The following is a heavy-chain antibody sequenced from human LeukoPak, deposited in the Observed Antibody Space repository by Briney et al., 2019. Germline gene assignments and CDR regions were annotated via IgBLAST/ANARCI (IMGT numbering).Heavy chain of an antibody. CDR3: ARDLQAPNQVKGAWFDP. Sequence: GGSLRLSCAASGFTFSDYYMTWIRQAPGKGLEWVSYISTSGSSIYYAGSVKGRFTISKDNAKNSLYLQMNNLRAEDTAVYYCARDLQAPNQVKGAWFDPWGQGALVTVSS. CDR2: ISTSGSSI. CDR1: GFTFSDYY. D-gene: IGHD1-14*01. J-gene: IGHJ5*02. V-gene: IGHV3-11*04.